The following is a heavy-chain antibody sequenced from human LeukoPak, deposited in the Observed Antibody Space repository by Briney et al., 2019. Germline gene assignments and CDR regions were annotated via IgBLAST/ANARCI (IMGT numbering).Heavy chain of an antibody. D-gene: IGHD2-2*01. Sequence: PGGSLRLSCAASGFTFSSYWMSWVRQAPGKGLEWVANIKQDGSEKYYVDSVKGRFTISRDNAKKSMYLQMNSLRAEDTAVYYCASAIYCSSTSCHPWFDPWGQGTLVTVSS. CDR1: GFTFSSYW. J-gene: IGHJ5*02. CDR2: IKQDGSEK. CDR3: ASAIYCSSTSCHPWFDP. V-gene: IGHV3-7*01.